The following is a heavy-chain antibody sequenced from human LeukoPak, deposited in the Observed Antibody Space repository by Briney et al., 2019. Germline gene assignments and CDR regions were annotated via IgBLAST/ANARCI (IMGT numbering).Heavy chain of an antibody. Sequence: ASVKVSCKASGYTSTSYGISWVRQAPGQGLEWMGWISAYNGNTNYAQKLQGRVTMTTDTSTSTAYMELRSLRSDDTAVYYCARDRGYYYDSSGPAAFDIWGQGTMVTVSS. V-gene: IGHV1-18*01. CDR1: GYTSTSYG. CDR3: ARDRGYYYDSSGPAAFDI. CDR2: ISAYNGNT. D-gene: IGHD3-22*01. J-gene: IGHJ3*02.